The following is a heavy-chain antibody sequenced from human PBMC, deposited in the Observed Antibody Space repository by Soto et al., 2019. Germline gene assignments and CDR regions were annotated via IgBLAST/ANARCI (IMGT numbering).Heavy chain of an antibody. CDR1: GDSVSSNSAA. Sequence: QVQLQQSGPGLVKPSQTLSLTCAISGDSVSSNSAAWNWIRQSPSRGLEWLGRTYYSAKWYNDYEVSVKSRIHINPDTSKTQFSLQQNYVPPEDTAVYYCAREGHSRRWLGRYYYYGMDVWGQGTTVNVSS. CDR3: AREGHSRRWLGRYYYYGMDV. V-gene: IGHV6-1*01. J-gene: IGHJ6*02. CDR2: TYYSAKWYN. D-gene: IGHD6-13*01.